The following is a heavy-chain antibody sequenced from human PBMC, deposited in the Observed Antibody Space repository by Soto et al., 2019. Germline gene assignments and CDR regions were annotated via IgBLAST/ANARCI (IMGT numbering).Heavy chain of an antibody. CDR1: GGSISSSSYY. Sequence: SETLSLTCTVSGGSISSSSYYWGWIRQPPGKGLEWIGSIYYSGSTYYNPSLKSRVTISVDTSKNQFSLKLSSVTAADTAVYYCARTGVLRYFDWLGWFDPWGQGTLVTVSS. D-gene: IGHD3-9*01. V-gene: IGHV4-39*01. J-gene: IGHJ5*02. CDR3: ARTGVLRYFDWLGWFDP. CDR2: IYYSGST.